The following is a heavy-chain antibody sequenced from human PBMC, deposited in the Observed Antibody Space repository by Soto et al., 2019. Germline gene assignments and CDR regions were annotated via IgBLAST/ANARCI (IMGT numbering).Heavy chain of an antibody. Sequence: QVQLVESGGGVVQPGRSLRLSCAASGFTFSSYGMHWVRQAPGKGLEWVAVISYDGSNKYYADSVKGRFTISRDNSKNTLYLQMNSLRAEDTAVYYCAKEGEYYDSSGYYPSHFDYWGQGTLVTVSS. J-gene: IGHJ4*02. V-gene: IGHV3-30*18. D-gene: IGHD3-22*01. CDR3: AKEGEYYDSSGYYPSHFDY. CDR2: ISYDGSNK. CDR1: GFTFSSYG.